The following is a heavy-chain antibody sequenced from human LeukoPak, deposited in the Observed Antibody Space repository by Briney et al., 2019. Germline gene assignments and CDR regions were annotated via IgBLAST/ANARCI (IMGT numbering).Heavy chain of an antibody. V-gene: IGHV4-30-2*01. Sequence: SQTLSLTCALSGGSISSGGYSWSCIRQPPGKGLEWIGYIYHSGSTYYNPSLKSRVTISVDRSKNQFSLKLSSVTAADTAVYYCARVRGLGYYDSSGYLDYWGQGTLVTVSS. CDR3: ARVRGLGYYDSSGYLDY. CDR1: GGSISSGGYS. D-gene: IGHD3-22*01. CDR2: IYHSGST. J-gene: IGHJ4*02.